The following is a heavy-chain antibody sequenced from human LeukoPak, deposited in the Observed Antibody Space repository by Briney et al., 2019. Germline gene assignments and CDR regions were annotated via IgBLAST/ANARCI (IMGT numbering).Heavy chain of an antibody. V-gene: IGHV4-39*02. CDR2: IHYRGST. CDR1: GVSIRISTYY. D-gene: IGHD5-18*01. J-gene: IGHJ5*02. CDR3: ARPAAMATGWFDP. Sequence: SETLSLTCSVSGVSIRISTYYWGWIRQPPGKGLEWIANIHYRGSTYYNPSLKSRATISLDTPKNHFSLRLSSVSAADTAVYYCARPAAMATGWFDPWGQGTLVTVSS.